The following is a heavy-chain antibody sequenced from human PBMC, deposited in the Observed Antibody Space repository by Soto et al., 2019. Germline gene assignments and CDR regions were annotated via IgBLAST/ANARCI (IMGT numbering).Heavy chain of an antibody. Sequence: GESLKISFKGSGYSFTSYRIGWVRQMPGKGLEWMGIIYPGDSDTRYSPSFQGQVTISADKSISTAYLQWSSLKASDTAMYYCARRPGNWEYYYYGMDVWGQGTTVTVSS. CDR3: ARRPGNWEYYYYGMDV. CDR1: GYSFTSYR. D-gene: IGHD1-1*01. J-gene: IGHJ6*02. V-gene: IGHV5-51*01. CDR2: IYPGDSDT.